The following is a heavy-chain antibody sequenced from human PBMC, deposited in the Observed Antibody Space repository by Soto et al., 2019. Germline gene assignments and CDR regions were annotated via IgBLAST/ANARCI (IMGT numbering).Heavy chain of an antibody. D-gene: IGHD5-18*01. V-gene: IGHV1-46*01. CDR1: GYTFTSYY. Sequence: ASVKVSCKSSGYTFTSYYMHCVRQAPGQGLEWMGIINPSGGSTSYAQKFQGRVTMTRDTSTSTVYMELSSLRSEDTAVYYCARGPGYSYGYYYFDYWGQGTLVTVSS. CDR2: INPSGGST. CDR3: ARGPGYSYGYYYFDY. J-gene: IGHJ4*02.